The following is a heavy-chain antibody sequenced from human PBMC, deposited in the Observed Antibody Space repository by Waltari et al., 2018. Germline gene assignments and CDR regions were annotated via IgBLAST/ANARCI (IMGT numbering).Heavy chain of an antibody. D-gene: IGHD3-3*01. CDR2: IDSGGST. Sequence: EVQLVESGGGLIQPGGSLRLSCAASGFTVSSNYMSWVRQAPGKGLEWVSVIDSGGSTYYADSVKGRFTISRDNSKNTLYLQMNSLRAEDTAVYYCARESVSGYSRPFDYWGQGTLVTVSS. CDR3: ARESVSGYSRPFDY. J-gene: IGHJ4*02. CDR1: GFTVSSNY. V-gene: IGHV3-53*01.